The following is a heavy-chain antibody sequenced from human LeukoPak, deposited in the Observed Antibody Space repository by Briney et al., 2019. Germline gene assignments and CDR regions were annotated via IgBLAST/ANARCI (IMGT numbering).Heavy chain of an antibody. CDR3: AKHLYAARYSIDDFDI. Sequence: GESLKISCKGSGYSFTTYWIGWVRQMPGKGLEWMGIIYPGDSDTRYGPSLQVQVTISADKSISTAYLQWNSLKASDTDMYYCAKHLYAARYSIDDFDIWGQGTMVTVSS. D-gene: IGHD2/OR15-2a*01. V-gene: IGHV5-51*01. J-gene: IGHJ3*02. CDR1: GYSFTTYW. CDR2: IYPGDSDT.